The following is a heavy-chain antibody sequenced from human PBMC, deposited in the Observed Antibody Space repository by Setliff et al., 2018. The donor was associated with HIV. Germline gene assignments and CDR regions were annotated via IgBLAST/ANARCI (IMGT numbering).Heavy chain of an antibody. CDR1: GGSISSSNW. CDR2: IHHSGST. Sequence: LSETLSLTCAVSGGSISSSNWWSWVRQAPGGGLEWIGEIHHSGSTNYKPSLKSRVAISVDKSKNQFSLKLSSVTAADTAVYYCASVGSGWSHNWFDPWGQGTLVTVSS. D-gene: IGHD6-19*01. CDR3: ASVGSGWSHNWFDP. J-gene: IGHJ5*02. V-gene: IGHV4-4*02.